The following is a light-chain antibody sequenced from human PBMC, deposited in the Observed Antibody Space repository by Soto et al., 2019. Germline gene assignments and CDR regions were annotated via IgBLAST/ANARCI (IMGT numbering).Light chain of an antibody. CDR3: QQYYSTLRT. CDR1: QSVLYSSNNKNY. CDR2: WAS. Sequence: DIVMTQSPDSLAVSLGERATINCKSSQSVLYSSNNKNYLAWYQQQPGQPPKLLIYWASTRESGVPDRFSGSWSGTDFTLTISSLQAEDVAVYYCQQYYSTLRTFGQGTKVEIK. J-gene: IGKJ1*01. V-gene: IGKV4-1*01.